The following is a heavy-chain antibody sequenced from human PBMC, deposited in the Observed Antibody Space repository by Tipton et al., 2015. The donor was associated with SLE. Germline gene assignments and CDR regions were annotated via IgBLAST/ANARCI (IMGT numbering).Heavy chain of an antibody. CDR2: IYSSGST. CDR3: AREKYCTGGSGFDWYFDV. Sequence: LRLSCTVSGGSINNYYWSWIRQPPGKGLEWIGYIYSSGSTNYNPSLKSRVTISVDTSENQFSLKLSSVSAADTAVYYCAREKYCTGGSGFDWYFDVWGRGTLVTVSA. V-gene: IGHV4-4*08. D-gene: IGHD2-8*02. J-gene: IGHJ2*01. CDR1: GGSINNYY.